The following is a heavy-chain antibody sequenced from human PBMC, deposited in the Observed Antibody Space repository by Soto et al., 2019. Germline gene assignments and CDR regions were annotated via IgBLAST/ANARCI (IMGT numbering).Heavy chain of an antibody. CDR3: ARDSDTSDYNYAPFDF. Sequence: QVQLVQSGAEVKKPGASVKVSCKASGYTFTSYNINWVRQAPGQGLEWMGWISTYNGNTNYAQKFQGRVSMATDTSARTAYMELRSLKSDDTAVYYCARDSDTSDYNYAPFDFWGPGTLVTVSS. V-gene: IGHV1-18*01. J-gene: IGHJ4*02. CDR2: ISTYNGNT. D-gene: IGHD3-22*01. CDR1: GYTFTSYN.